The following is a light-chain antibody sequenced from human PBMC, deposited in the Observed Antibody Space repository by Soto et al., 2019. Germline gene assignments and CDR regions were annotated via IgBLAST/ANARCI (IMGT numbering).Light chain of an antibody. CDR2: TAS. CDR1: QSISSS. V-gene: IGKV1-39*01. Sequence: DIQMTQSPSSLSASVGDRVTITCRASQSISSSLNWYQQKPGTAPELLIYTASSLQSGVPSRFSGSGSGTVFTLTINSLQPEDFGTYYCQQTYSLPPWAFGQGTKVEIK. CDR3: QQTYSLPPWA. J-gene: IGKJ1*01.